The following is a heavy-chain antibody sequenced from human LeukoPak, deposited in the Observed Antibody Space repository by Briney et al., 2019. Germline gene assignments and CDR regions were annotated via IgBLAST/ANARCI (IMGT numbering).Heavy chain of an antibody. CDR1: GFTFSSYW. CDR3: ARGTIAAAGYYYFDY. D-gene: IGHD6-13*01. V-gene: IGHV3-7*04. J-gene: IGHJ4*02. CDR2: IKQDGSEK. Sequence: GGSLRLSCAASGFTFSSYWMSWVRQAPGKGLESVANIKQDGSEKYYVDSVKGRFTISRDNAKNSLYMQMNSLRAEDTAVYYCARGTIAAAGYYYFDYWGQGTQVTVSS.